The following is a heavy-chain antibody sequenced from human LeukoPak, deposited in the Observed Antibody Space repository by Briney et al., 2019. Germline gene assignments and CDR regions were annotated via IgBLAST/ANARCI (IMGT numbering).Heavy chain of an antibody. CDR3: AREKKQPDILIGHTHYYFDY. CDR1: GGSINNYY. D-gene: IGHD3-9*01. J-gene: IGHJ4*02. CDR2: IYYTGST. Sequence: SETLSLTCTVSGGSINNYYWSWIRQPPGKGLEWIGYIYYTGSTNYNPSLKSRVTISVDTSKSQLSLKLSSVTAADTAVYHCAREKKQPDILIGHTHYYFDYWGQGTLVTVSS. V-gene: IGHV4-59*12.